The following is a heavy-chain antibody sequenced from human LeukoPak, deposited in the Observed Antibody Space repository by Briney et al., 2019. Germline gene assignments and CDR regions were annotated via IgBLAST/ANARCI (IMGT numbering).Heavy chain of an antibody. CDR1: GFTFDSYS. CDR2: ISHDGATT. CDR3: ADLGYSD. D-gene: IGHD5-18*01. Sequence: PGRSLRLSCAASGFTFDSYSMHWVRQAPGKGLEWVAVISHDGATTYSADSVRGRFTISRDNAKSSLYLEMNTLRVDDTAVYYCADLGYSDCGQGTLVTVSS. V-gene: IGHV3-30*04. J-gene: IGHJ4*02.